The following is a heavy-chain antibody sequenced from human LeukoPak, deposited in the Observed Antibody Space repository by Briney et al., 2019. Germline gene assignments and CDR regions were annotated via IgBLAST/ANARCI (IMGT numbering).Heavy chain of an antibody. CDR2: INPNSGGK. CDR1: GYTFTAFY. V-gene: IGHV1-2*02. CDR3: AKEADGYNY. D-gene: IGHD5-24*01. J-gene: IGHJ4*02. Sequence: GASVKVSCKASGYTFTAFYIHWVRQAPGQGLEWMGWINPNSGGKNYAQKFQGRVTMTRDTSISTAYLDLSRLRSDDTAVYYCAKEADGYNYWGQGTLVTVSS.